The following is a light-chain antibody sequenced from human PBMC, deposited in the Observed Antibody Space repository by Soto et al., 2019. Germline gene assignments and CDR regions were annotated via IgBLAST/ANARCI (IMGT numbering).Light chain of an antibody. CDR3: SSYTSSGTLYV. J-gene: IGLJ1*01. CDR2: EVN. V-gene: IGLV2-14*01. CDR1: SSDVGAFNY. Sequence: QSVLTQPASVSGSPGQSITISCTGTSSDVGAFNYVSWFQHHPGKAPKLMISEVNNRPSGVSTRFSGSKSGDTASLTISGLXAEDEADYYCSSYTSSGTLYVFGTGTKVTVL.